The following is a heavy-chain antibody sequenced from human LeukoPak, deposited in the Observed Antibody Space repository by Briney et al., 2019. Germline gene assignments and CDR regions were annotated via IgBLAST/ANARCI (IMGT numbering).Heavy chain of an antibody. CDR3: AKDNNDFWSGYPPN. CDR2: IGGSGGGI. D-gene: IGHD3-3*01. Sequence: GSLRLSCAASGFTFINHAMTWVRQAPGQGLEWVSAIGGSGGGIYYADSVKGRFTISRDNSKNTLYQHMSSLRAEDTAVYYCAKDNNDFWSGYPPNWGQGTLVTVSS. V-gene: IGHV3-23*01. J-gene: IGHJ4*02. CDR1: GFTFINHA.